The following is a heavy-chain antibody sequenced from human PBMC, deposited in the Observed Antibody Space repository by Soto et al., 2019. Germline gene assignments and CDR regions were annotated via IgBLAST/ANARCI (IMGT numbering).Heavy chain of an antibody. Sequence: XGSLQLSCAASGFTFSDYYMSWIRQAPGKGLEWVSYISSGGTTIYYADSVKGRFTISRDDAKNSLYLQMNSLRAEDTAVYFCATKGGGNYFGFDPWGQGTLVTVSS. CDR3: ATKGGGNYFGFDP. V-gene: IGHV3-11*01. CDR1: GFTFSDYY. D-gene: IGHD3-10*01. CDR2: ISSGGTTI. J-gene: IGHJ5*02.